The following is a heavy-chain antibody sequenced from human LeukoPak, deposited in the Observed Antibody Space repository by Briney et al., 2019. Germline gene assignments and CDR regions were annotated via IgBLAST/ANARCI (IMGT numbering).Heavy chain of an antibody. D-gene: IGHD5-24*01. CDR3: AGADQWGDGSFDP. Sequence: AADKVSFKGSGGTFSSYVISWVRPAPGQGLAWVGGIIPIFGTANYAQEFQGRVTITPEESTSTDSMEMSSQRSAGTPGYYCAGADQWGDGSFDPWGQGTLVTV. CDR2: IIPIFGTA. V-gene: IGHV1-69*13. CDR1: GGTFSSYV. J-gene: IGHJ5*02.